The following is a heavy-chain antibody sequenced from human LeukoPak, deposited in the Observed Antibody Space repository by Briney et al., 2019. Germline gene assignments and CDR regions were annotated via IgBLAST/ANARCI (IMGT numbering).Heavy chain of an antibody. J-gene: IGHJ4*02. CDR2: IYYSGST. Sequence: SETLSLTCTVSGGSISSYYWSWIRQPPGKGLEWIGYIYYSGSTNYNPSLKSRVTISVDTSKNQFSLKLSSVTAADTAVYYCARGQPRDFWSGYQYYFDYWGQGTLVTVSS. CDR3: ARGQPRDFWSGYQYYFDY. D-gene: IGHD3-3*01. CDR1: GGSISSYY. V-gene: IGHV4-59*01.